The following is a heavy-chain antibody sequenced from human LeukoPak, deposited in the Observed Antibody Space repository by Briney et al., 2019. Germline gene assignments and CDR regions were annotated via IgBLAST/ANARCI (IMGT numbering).Heavy chain of an antibody. CDR1: GFTFSSYD. J-gene: IGHJ4*02. V-gene: IGHV3-13*04. Sequence: GGSLRLSCAASGFTFSSYDMHWVRQVPGKALEWVSAIGTDGDTYYRASVKGRFTISRENARKSLHLQMNSLRVGDTAVYYCVRAGYGLDYCGQGILVTVSS. CDR3: VRAGYGLDY. CDR2: IGTDGDT. D-gene: IGHD5-18*01.